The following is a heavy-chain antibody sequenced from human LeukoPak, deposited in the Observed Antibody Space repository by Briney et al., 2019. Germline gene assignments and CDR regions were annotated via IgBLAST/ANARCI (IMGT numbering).Heavy chain of an antibody. CDR3: AKGQQGGTTMRLFDY. CDR2: IRFDGSTE. CDR1: GFTFSSYA. J-gene: IGHJ4*02. D-gene: IGHD1-1*01. V-gene: IGHV3-30*02. Sequence: GRSLRLSCAASGFTFSSYAMHWVRQTPGKGLEWVAFIRFDGSTEYNADSVKGRFIISRDNSKNTLYLQMNSLRAKDTAVYYCAKGQQGGTTMRLFDYWGQGTLVTVSS.